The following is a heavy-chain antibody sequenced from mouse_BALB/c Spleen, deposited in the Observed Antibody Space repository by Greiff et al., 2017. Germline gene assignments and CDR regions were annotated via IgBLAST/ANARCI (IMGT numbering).Heavy chain of an antibody. D-gene: IGHD2-4*01. V-gene: IGHV2-9*02. CDR3: AREGWGMITTYAMDY. Sequence: VHLVESGPGLVAPSQSLSITCTVSGFSLTSYGVHWVRQPPGKGLEWLGVIWAGGSTNYNSALMSRLSISKDNSKSQVFLKMNSLQTDDTAMYYCAREGWGMITTYAMDYWGQGTSVTVSS. CDR1: GFSLTSYG. J-gene: IGHJ4*01. CDR2: IWAGGST.